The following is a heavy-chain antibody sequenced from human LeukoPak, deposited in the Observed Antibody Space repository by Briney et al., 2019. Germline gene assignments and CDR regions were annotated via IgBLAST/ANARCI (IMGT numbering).Heavy chain of an antibody. V-gene: IGHV1-69*13. Sequence: SVKVSCKASGGTFSSYAISRVRQAPGEGLEWMGGIIPIFGTANYAQKLQGRVSITADEATGTAYRELRSLRSEDTAVYCCGRDCSGRSCYPSWGQGTLVSVSS. D-gene: IGHD2-15*01. CDR1: GGTFSSYA. J-gene: IGHJ5*02. CDR2: IIPIFGTA. CDR3: GRDCSGRSCYPS.